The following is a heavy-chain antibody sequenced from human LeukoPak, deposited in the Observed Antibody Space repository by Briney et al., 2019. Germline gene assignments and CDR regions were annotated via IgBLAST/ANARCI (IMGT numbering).Heavy chain of an antibody. V-gene: IGHV4-59*08. Sequence: SETLSLTCSVSGGSISSSYWSWIRQPPGKGLEWIGYIYYSGSTNYNASLKSRVTISVDTSKNQFSLKLSSVTAADTAVYFCARGPYSYDSSGAFDIWGQGTMVTVSS. CDR1: GGSISSSY. D-gene: IGHD3-22*01. J-gene: IGHJ3*02. CDR3: ARGPYSYDSSGAFDI. CDR2: IYYSGST.